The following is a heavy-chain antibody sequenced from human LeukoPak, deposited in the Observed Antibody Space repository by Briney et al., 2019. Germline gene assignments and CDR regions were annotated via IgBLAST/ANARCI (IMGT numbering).Heavy chain of an antibody. CDR2: IYSSGST. J-gene: IGHJ4*02. CDR3: ARYCSGGSCYSPVDY. CDR1: GGSISSGSYY. D-gene: IGHD2-15*01. Sequence: SETLSLTCTVSGGSISSGSYYWSWIRQPAGKGLEWIGRIYSSGSTNYNPSLKSRVTISVDTSKNQFSLKLSSVTAADTAVYYCARYCSGGSCYSPVDYWGQGTLVTVSS. V-gene: IGHV4-61*02.